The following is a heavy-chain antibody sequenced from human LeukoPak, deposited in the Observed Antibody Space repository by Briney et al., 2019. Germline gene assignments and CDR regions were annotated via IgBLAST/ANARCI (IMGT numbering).Heavy chain of an antibody. CDR1: GASISGYY. CDR2: ISYSGSTS. D-gene: IGHD6-13*01. CDR3: ARADSSSWYWRLDY. Sequence: SETLSLTCTVSGASISGYYWSWIRQPPGKGLEWIGYISYSGSTSYYNPSLKSRLTISVDTSKNHFSLKLNSVTAADTAVYYCARADSSSWYWRLDYWGQGTLVTVSS. J-gene: IGHJ4*02. V-gene: IGHV4-59*12.